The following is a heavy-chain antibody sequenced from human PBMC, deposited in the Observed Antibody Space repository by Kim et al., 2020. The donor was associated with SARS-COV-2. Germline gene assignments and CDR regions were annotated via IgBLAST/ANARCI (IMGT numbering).Heavy chain of an antibody. D-gene: IGHD3-22*01. CDR1: GGSISSSSYY. CDR2: IYDSGST. CDR3: ARISDDSSGYYWADY. J-gene: IGHJ4*02. V-gene: IGHV4-39*01. Sequence: SETLSLTCTVSGGSISSSSYYWGWIRQPPGKGLEWIGSIYDSGSTYYNPSLKSRVTISVDTSKNQFSLKLSSVTAADTAVYYCARISDDSSGYYWADYWGQGNLVTVSS.